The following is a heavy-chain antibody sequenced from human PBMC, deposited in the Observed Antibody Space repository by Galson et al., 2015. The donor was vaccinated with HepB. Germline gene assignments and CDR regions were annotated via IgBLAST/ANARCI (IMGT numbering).Heavy chain of an antibody. J-gene: IGHJ4*02. V-gene: IGHV3-30*18. Sequence: SLRLSCAASGFTFSSYGMHWVRQAPGKGLEWVAVTSYGGSNTYYADYVKGRFTISRENSKNTLYLQMSSLRADDTAVYYCAKGGCSSAICYIDYWGQGTRVTVSS. D-gene: IGHD2-2*02. CDR2: TSYGGSNT. CDR3: AKGGCSSAICYIDY. CDR1: GFTFSSYG.